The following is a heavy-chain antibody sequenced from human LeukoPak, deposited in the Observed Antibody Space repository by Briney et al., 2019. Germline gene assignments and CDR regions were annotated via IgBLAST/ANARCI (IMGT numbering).Heavy chain of an antibody. D-gene: IGHD4-17*01. CDR3: ARGDYGDYSDAFDI. J-gene: IGHJ3*02. Sequence: SETLSLTCTVSGYSISSGYYWGWIRQPPGKGLEWIGSIYHSGSTYYNPSLKSRVTISVDTSKNQFSLKLSSVTAADRAVYYCARGDYGDYSDAFDIWGQGTMVTVSS. CDR2: IYHSGST. CDR1: GYSISSGYY. V-gene: IGHV4-38-2*02.